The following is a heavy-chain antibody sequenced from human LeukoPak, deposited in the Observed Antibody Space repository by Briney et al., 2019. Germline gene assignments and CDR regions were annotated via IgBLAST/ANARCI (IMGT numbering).Heavy chain of an antibody. J-gene: IGHJ5*02. D-gene: IGHD6-6*01. Sequence: ASVKVSCKASGYTYTIYYMHWVRQAPGQGLEWMGIINRSGGSTSYAQKFQGRVTMTRDTCTSTVYMELSSLRSEDTAVYYCARDGGGQLVRNWFDPWGQGTLVTVSS. CDR3: ARDGGGQLVRNWFDP. CDR1: GYTYTIYY. V-gene: IGHV1-46*01. CDR2: INRSGGST.